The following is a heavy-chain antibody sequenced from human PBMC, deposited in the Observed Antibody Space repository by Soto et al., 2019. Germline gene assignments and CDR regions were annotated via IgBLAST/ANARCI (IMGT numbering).Heavy chain of an antibody. CDR1: GFSVSTNY. V-gene: IGHV3-53*01. CDR2: IYSGGST. D-gene: IGHD1-26*01. CDR3: ARGSGSLYYFDF. Sequence: GGSLRLSCAASGFSVSTNYMTWVRQAPGKGLEWVSVIYSGGSTYYADSVKGRFTISRDNSKNTLHLQMNSLRAEDTTVYYCARGSGSLYYFDFWGRGTLVTVSS. J-gene: IGHJ4*02.